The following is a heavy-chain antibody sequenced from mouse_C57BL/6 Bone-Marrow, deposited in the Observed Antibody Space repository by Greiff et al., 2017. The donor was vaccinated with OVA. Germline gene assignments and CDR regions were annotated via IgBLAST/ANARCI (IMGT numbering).Heavy chain of an antibody. CDR2: INPYNGGT. D-gene: IGHD1-1*01. CDR1: GYTFTDYY. CDR3: ALLLRSPFDY. Sequence: EVQLQQSGPVLVKPGASVKMSCKASGYTFTDYYMNWVKQSHGKSLEWIGVINPYNGGTSYNQKFKGKATLTVDKSSSTAYMELNSLTSEDSAVYYCALLLRSPFDYWGQGTTLTVSS. V-gene: IGHV1-19*01. J-gene: IGHJ2*01.